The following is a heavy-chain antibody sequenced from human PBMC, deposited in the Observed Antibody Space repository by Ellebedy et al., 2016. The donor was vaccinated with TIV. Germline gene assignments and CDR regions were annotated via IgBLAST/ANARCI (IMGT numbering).Heavy chain of an antibody. CDR3: ARDPALPRGRFDT. CDR1: GDSISSTNYY. Sequence: MPSETLSLTCIVSGDSISSTNYYWGWIRQPPGKGLEWIGTIYYGGRTYYNPSLKSRVTVSVDTSKNQFSLNLSSVTAADTAVYYCARDPALPRGRFDTWGQGTLVTVSS. J-gene: IGHJ5*02. V-gene: IGHV4-39*07. CDR2: IYYGGRT.